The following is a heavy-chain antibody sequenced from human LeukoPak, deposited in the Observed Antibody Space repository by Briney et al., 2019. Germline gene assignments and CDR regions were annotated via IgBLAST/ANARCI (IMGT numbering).Heavy chain of an antibody. V-gene: IGHV1-8*01. Sequence: ASVKVSCKASGYTFTSYDINWVRQAPGQGLEWMGWMNPNSGNTGYAQKFQGRVTMTRNTSISTAYMELSSLRSEDTAVYYCVRDYDISGPQKNFFDYWGQGTLVTVSS. CDR3: VRDYDISGPQKNFFDY. D-gene: IGHD3-22*01. CDR1: GYTFTSYD. CDR2: MNPNSGNT. J-gene: IGHJ4*02.